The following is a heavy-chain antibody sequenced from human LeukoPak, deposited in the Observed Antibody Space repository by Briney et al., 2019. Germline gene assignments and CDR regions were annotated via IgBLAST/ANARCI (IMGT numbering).Heavy chain of an antibody. CDR3: ARYRPRYGYGTYNWFDP. J-gene: IGHJ5*02. D-gene: IGHD5-18*01. Sequence: PGGSLRLSCAASEFTFSDYYMSWIRQAPGKGLEWVSYSGSSGSTIYYADSVKGRFTISRDSAKNSLYPQMNSLRAEDTAVYYCARYRPRYGYGTYNWFDPWGQGTLVTVSS. CDR2: SGSSGSTI. CDR1: EFTFSDYY. V-gene: IGHV3-11*01.